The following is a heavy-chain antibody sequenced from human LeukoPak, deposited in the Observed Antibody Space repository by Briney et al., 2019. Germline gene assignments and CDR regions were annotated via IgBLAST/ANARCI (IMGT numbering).Heavy chain of an antibody. Sequence: GGSLRLSCAASGFTFSSFYMNWVRQAPGKGLEWVSTISSSSSYIYYADSVKGRFTISRDNSKNTLYLQMNSLRAEDTAVYYCARETTAADYYDSWGQGTMVTVSS. CDR1: GFTFSSFY. J-gene: IGHJ3*02. CDR2: ISSSSSYI. D-gene: IGHD3-10*01. CDR3: ARETTAADYYDS. V-gene: IGHV3-21*01.